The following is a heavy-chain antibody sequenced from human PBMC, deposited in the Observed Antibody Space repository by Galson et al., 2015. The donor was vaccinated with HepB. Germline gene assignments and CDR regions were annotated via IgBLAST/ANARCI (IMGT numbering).Heavy chain of an antibody. CDR3: ARGYSGSLIDAFDI. D-gene: IGHD1-26*01. CDR2: IYYSGST. V-gene: IGHV4-59*01. CDR1: GGSISGYY. J-gene: IGHJ3*02. Sequence: SETLSLTCTVSGGSISGYYWSWIRQPPGKGLEWIGYIYYSGSTNYNPSLKSRVTISVDTSKNQFSLKLSSVTAADTAVYYCARGYSGSLIDAFDIWGQGTMVTVSS.